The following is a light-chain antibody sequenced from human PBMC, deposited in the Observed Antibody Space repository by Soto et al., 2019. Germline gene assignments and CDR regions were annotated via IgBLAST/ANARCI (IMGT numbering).Light chain of an antibody. J-gene: IGKJ2*01. CDR1: QSVSSN. CDR2: GAS. CDR3: QPYNNWPQP. V-gene: IGKV3-15*01. Sequence: EIVMTHSPAPLSVSPGERATLSCRASQSVSSNLAWYQQKPGQAPRLLIYGASTRATGIPPSSSGSGSGTEFTLSISSSQSQDCAVYYCQPYNNWPQPFAQGTKLEIK.